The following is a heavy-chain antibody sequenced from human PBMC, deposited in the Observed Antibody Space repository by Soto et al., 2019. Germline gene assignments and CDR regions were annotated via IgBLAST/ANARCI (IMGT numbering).Heavy chain of an antibody. V-gene: IGHV1-3*01. CDR2: INAGNGNT. J-gene: IGHJ5*02. D-gene: IGHD2-2*02. CDR3: ARAPSGCSSTSCYTDWFDP. CDR1: GYTFTSYG. Sequence: ASVKVSCKASGYTFTSYGMHWVRQAPGQRPEWMGWINAGNGNTKYSEKFQGRVTITRDTSASTAYLELSSLRSEDTAVYYCARAPSGCSSTSCYTDWFDPWGQGTLVTVSS.